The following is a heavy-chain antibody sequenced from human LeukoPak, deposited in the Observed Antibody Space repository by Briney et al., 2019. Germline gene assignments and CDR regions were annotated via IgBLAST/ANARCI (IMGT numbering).Heavy chain of an antibody. V-gene: IGHV1-18*01. J-gene: IGHJ4*02. CDR2: ISAYNGNT. D-gene: IGHD4-17*01. Sequence: ASVKVSCKASGYTFTSYGISWVRQAPGQGLEWMGWISAYNGNTNYAQELQGRVTMTTDTSTSTAYMELRSLRSDDTAVYYCARINDYGDRYTPYYFDYWGQGTLVTVSS. CDR3: ARINDYGDRYTPYYFDY. CDR1: GYTFTSYG.